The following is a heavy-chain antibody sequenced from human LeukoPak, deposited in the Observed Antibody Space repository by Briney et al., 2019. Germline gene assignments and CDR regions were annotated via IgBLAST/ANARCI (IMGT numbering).Heavy chain of an antibody. CDR1: GCSISSYY. J-gene: IGHJ5*02. D-gene: IGHD1-26*01. CDR3: ARHSGSYLTNWFDP. Sequence: SETLSLTCTVSGCSISSYYWSWIRQPPGKGLEWIGYIYYSGSTNYNPSLKSRVTISVDTSKNQFSLKLSSVTAADTAVYYCARHSGSYLTNWFDPWGQGTLVTVSS. CDR2: IYYSGST. V-gene: IGHV4-59*08.